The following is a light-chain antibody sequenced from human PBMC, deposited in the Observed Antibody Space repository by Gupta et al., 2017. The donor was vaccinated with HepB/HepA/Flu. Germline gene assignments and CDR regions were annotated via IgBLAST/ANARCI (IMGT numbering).Light chain of an antibody. Sequence: SYVLTQPPSVSVAPGQAATIACGGDNIGSKSVHWYLQKPGQAPVLVVYDDKDRPSGIPERFSGSNSGNTATLTISRVEAGDEADYYCQVWDSSIDIVLFGEGTKLTVL. CDR3: QVWDSSIDIVL. V-gene: IGLV3-21*02. J-gene: IGLJ2*01. CDR1: NIGSKS. CDR2: DDK.